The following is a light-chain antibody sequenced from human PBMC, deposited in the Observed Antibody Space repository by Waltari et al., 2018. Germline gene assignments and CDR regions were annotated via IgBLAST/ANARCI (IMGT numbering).Light chain of an antibody. CDR1: QGINTY. Sequence: DIQMTQSPSSLSASAGDTVTITCRASQGINTYLNWFQQKPGKAPKRLIYAASNLESGVPSRFSGSGSGTDFTLIISSLQPEDFVTYYCQQYNAHPLTFGGGTKVEIK. CDR2: AAS. CDR3: QQYNAHPLT. J-gene: IGKJ4*01. V-gene: IGKV1-16*01.